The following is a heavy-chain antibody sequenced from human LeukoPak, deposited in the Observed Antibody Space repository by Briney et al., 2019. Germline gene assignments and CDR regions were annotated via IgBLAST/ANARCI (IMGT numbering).Heavy chain of an antibody. CDR1: GYTFTGYY. CDR2: INPNSGGT. J-gene: IGHJ4*02. V-gene: IGHV1-2*02. CDR3: PRAENAVSTWLDY. Sequence: ASVKVSCKASGYTFTGYYMHWVRQAPGRGLEWMGWINPNSGGTNYAQKFQGRVTMTRDTSSSTAYMELNRLRSHATAVYSCPRAENAVSTWLDYWRRGTLLSVSS. D-gene: IGHD4-17*01.